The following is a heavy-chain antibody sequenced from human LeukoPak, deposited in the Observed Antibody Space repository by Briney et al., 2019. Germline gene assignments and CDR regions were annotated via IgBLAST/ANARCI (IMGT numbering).Heavy chain of an antibody. Sequence: SETLSLTCTVSGASISSGSHHWSWIRQPAGKGLEWIGRIYTSGSTNYNPSLKSRVSISVDMLKNRFSLKLSSVTAADTAVYYCARDKGGFLYFGEYDPWGQGTLVTVSS. J-gene: IGHJ5*02. CDR1: GASISSGSHH. CDR3: ARDKGGFLYFGEYDP. V-gene: IGHV4-61*02. CDR2: IYTSGST. D-gene: IGHD3-10*01.